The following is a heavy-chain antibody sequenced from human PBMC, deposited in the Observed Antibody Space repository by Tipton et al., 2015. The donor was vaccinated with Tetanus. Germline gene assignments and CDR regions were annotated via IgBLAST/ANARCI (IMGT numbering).Heavy chain of an antibody. J-gene: IGHJ4*02. CDR1: GFTFDDYA. CDR3: AKDTVYDSSGYYDFDY. Sequence: SLRLSCAASGFTFDDYAMHWVRQAPGKGLEWVSGTSWNSGSIGYADSVKGRFTISRDNAKNSLYLQMNSLRAEDTALYYCAKDTVYDSSGYYDFDYWGQGTLVTVSS. D-gene: IGHD3-22*01. V-gene: IGHV3-9*01. CDR2: TSWNSGSI.